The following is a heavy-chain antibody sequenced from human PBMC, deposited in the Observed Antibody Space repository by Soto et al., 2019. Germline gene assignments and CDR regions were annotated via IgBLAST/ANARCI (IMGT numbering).Heavy chain of an antibody. CDR2: ISGSGGST. J-gene: IGHJ5*02. Sequence: EVQLLESGGGLVQPGGSLRLSCAASGLTFSTYAMSWVRQAPGKGLEWVSVISGSGGSTYYADSVKGRFTISRDNSKNVLYLQMSSLRVEDAAVYYCAKRSSGIWFDPWGQGTLVTVPS. V-gene: IGHV3-23*01. D-gene: IGHD3-10*01. CDR3: AKRSSGIWFDP. CDR1: GLTFSTYA.